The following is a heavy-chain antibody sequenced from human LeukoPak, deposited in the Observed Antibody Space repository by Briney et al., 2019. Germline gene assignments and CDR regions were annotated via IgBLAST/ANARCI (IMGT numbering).Heavy chain of an antibody. CDR2: ISGSGDNT. J-gene: IGHJ4*02. CDR3: AKRPPYDY. CDR1: GFTFSSYA. D-gene: IGHD6-25*01. V-gene: IGHV3-23*01. Sequence: GSLRLSCAASGFTFSSYAMSWVRQAPGKGLEWVSTISGSGDNTYYADSVTGRFTVSRDNSRNTLYLQMNSLRAGDTAVYYCAKRPPYDYWGQGTLVTVSS.